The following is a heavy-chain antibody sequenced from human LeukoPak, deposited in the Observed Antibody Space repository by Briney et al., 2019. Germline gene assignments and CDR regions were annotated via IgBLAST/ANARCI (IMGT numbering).Heavy chain of an antibody. V-gene: IGHV1-24*01. Sequence: ASVKVSCKVSGYTLTELSMHWVRQAPGKGLEWMGGFDPEDGETIYAQKSQGRVTMTEDTSTDTAYMELSSLRSEDTAVYYCATGLFFQVDTAMATVPYFDYWGQGTLVTVSS. CDR3: ATGLFFQVDTAMATVPYFDY. CDR2: FDPEDGET. CDR1: GYTLTELS. J-gene: IGHJ4*02. D-gene: IGHD5-18*01.